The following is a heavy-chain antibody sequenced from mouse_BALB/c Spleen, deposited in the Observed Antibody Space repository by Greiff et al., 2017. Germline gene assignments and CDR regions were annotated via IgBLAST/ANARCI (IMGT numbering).Heavy chain of an antibody. CDR3: ARDYGYYYAMDY. V-gene: IGHV5-17*02. Sequence: EVKLMESGGGLVQPGGSRKLSCAASGFTFSSFGMHWVRRAPEKGLEWVAYISSGSSTIYYADTVKGRFTISRDNPKNTLFLQMTSLRSEDTAMYYCARDYGYYYAMDYWGQGTSVTVSS. D-gene: IGHD1-1*02. J-gene: IGHJ4*01. CDR1: GFTFSSFG. CDR2: ISSGSSTI.